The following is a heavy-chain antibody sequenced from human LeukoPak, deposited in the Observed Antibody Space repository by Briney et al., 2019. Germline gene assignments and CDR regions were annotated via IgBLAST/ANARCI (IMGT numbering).Heavy chain of an antibody. J-gene: IGHJ4*02. CDR3: ARARGYSYGPFLGY. CDR1: GFTLSSYG. CDR2: IRYDGSNK. D-gene: IGHD5-18*01. Sequence: GGSLRLSCGACGFTLSSYGMHWVRQAPGKGLEWVAFIRYDGSNKYYADSVKGRFTISRDNAKNSLYLQMNSLRAEDTAVYYCARARGYSYGPFLGYWGQGTLVTISS. V-gene: IGHV3-30*02.